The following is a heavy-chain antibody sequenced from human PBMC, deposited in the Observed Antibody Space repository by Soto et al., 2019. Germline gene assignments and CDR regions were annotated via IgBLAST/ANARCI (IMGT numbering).Heavy chain of an antibody. V-gene: IGHV4-39*01. Sequence: QLQLQESGPGLVKPSETLSRTCTVSGGSMSSSSYYWGWIRQAPGKGLEWIGSIYYSGSTYYNPSLKSRVTISVDTSKNQFSLQLSSVTAADTAVYYRARPTYSSGWVIYWGQGTLVTVSS. CDR1: GGSMSSSSYY. J-gene: IGHJ4*02. D-gene: IGHD6-19*01. CDR3: ARPTYSSGWVIY. CDR2: IYYSGST.